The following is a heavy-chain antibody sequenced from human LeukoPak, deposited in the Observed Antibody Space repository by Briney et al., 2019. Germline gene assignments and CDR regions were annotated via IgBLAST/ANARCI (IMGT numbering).Heavy chain of an antibody. CDR1: GFTFSSYG. CDR3: ARGGSSGWNYFDY. V-gene: IGHV3-33*01. Sequence: GGSLRLSCAASGFTFSSYGMPWVRQAPGKGLEWVAVIWYDGSNKYYADSVKGRFTISRDNSKNTLYLQMNSLRAEDTAVYYCARGGSSGWNYFDYWGQGTLVTVSS. CDR2: IWYDGSNK. J-gene: IGHJ4*02. D-gene: IGHD6-19*01.